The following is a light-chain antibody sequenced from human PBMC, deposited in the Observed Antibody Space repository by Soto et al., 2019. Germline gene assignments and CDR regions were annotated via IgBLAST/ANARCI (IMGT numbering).Light chain of an antibody. CDR2: DAS. V-gene: IGKV3-11*01. J-gene: IGKJ3*01. CDR3: HQRSNWPPST. Sequence: EIVLTQSPATLSLSPGERATLSCRARQSVSSYLAWYQQKPGQAPRLLIYDASNRATGIPARFSGSGSGTDCTLSISSLEPEDFAVYYCHQRSNWPPSTFGPGTKVDIK. CDR1: QSVSSY.